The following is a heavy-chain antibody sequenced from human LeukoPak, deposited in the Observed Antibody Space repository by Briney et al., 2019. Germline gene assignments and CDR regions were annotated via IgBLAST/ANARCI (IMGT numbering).Heavy chain of an antibody. CDR2: INSDGSST. J-gene: IGHJ4*02. V-gene: IGHV3-74*01. CDR3: AREDSSGYSGY. D-gene: IGHD3-22*01. CDR1: GFTFSSYS. Sequence: GGSLRLSCAASGFTFSSYSMNWVRQAPGKGLVWVSRINSDGSSTSYADSVKGRFTISRDNAKNTLYLQMNSLRAEDTAVYYCAREDSSGYSGYWGQGTLVTVSS.